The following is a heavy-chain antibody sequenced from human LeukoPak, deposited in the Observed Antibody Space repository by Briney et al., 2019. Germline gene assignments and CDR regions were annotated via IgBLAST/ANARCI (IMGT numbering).Heavy chain of an antibody. D-gene: IGHD3-10*01. J-gene: IGHJ4*02. CDR3: ARTHYGSGSYYSIDYFDY. CDR2: IYPGDSDT. Sequence: GESLKISCKGSGYSFTSYWIGWVRQMPGKGLEWMGIIYPGDSDTRYSPSFQGQVTISADKSISTAYLQWSSLKASDTAMYYCARTHYGSGSYYSIDYFDYWGQGTLVTVSS. CDR1: GYSFTSYW. V-gene: IGHV5-51*01.